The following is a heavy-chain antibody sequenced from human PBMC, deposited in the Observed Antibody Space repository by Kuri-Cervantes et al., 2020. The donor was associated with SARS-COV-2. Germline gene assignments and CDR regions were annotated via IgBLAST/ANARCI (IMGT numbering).Heavy chain of an antibody. Sequence: SVKVSCKASGGTFSSYAISWVRQAPGQGLEWMGRIIPIFGTANYAQKFQGRVTITADESTSTAYMELSSLRSEDTAVYYCARVGEDIVVVPAAIPYYYYYMDVWGKGTTVTVSS. CDR1: GGTFSSYA. CDR2: IIPIFGTA. D-gene: IGHD2-2*01. V-gene: IGHV1-69*13. CDR3: ARVGEDIVVVPAAIPYYYYYMDV. J-gene: IGHJ6*03.